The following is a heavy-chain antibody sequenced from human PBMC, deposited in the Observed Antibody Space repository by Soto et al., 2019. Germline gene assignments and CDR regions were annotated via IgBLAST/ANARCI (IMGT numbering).Heavy chain of an antibody. CDR2: IYPGDSDT. Sequence: PGESLKISCKGSGYSFTSYWIGWVRQMPGKGLEWMGIIYPGDSDTRYSPSFQGQVTISADKSISTAYLQWSSLKASDTAMYYCERHMTTVTTEDAFDIWGQGTMVTVSS. V-gene: IGHV5-51*01. CDR1: GYSFTSYW. CDR3: ERHMTTVTTEDAFDI. J-gene: IGHJ3*02. D-gene: IGHD4-4*01.